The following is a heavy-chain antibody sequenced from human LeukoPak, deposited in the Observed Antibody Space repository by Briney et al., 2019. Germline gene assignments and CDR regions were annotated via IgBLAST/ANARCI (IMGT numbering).Heavy chain of an antibody. D-gene: IGHD6-19*01. CDR3: ARRSGHHDY. CDR2: IDPSDSYT. Sequence: GESLRISCQGSGYIFTSYWISWVRQMPGKGLEWMGRIDPSDSYTNYSPSFQGHVTISTDRSISTAYLQWSSLKASDSAIYYCARRSGHHDYWGQGTLVTVSS. CDR1: GYIFTSYW. V-gene: IGHV5-10-1*01. J-gene: IGHJ4*02.